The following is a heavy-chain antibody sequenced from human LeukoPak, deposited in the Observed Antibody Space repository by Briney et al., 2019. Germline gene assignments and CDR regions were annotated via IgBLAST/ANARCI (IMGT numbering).Heavy chain of an antibody. CDR2: ISYDGSNK. V-gene: IGHV3-30*04. J-gene: IGHJ4*02. CDR3: ARDIGRGYCSGGSCPHDSGFDY. CDR1: GFTFSSYA. Sequence: GGSLRLSCAASGFTFSSYAMHWVRQAPGKGLEWVAVISYDGSNKYYADSVKGRFTISRDNSKNTLYLQMNSLRAEDTAVYYCARDIGRGYCSGGSCPHDSGFDYWGQGTLVTVSS. D-gene: IGHD2-15*01.